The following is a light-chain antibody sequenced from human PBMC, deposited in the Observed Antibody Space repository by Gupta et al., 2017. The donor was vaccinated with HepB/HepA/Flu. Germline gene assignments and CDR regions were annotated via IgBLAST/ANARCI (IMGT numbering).Light chain of an antibody. V-gene: IGLV4-60*03. CDR2: LEGSGSY. J-gene: IGLJ3*02. CDR3: ETWDSNIV. Sequence: QPVLTQSSSASASLGSSVKLTCTLSSGHSSYIIAWHQQQPGKAPRYLMKLEGSGSYNKGSGVPDRSSGSSSGADRDLTLANRQSEDEADYYCETWDSNIVFGGGTKLTVL. CDR1: SGHSSYI.